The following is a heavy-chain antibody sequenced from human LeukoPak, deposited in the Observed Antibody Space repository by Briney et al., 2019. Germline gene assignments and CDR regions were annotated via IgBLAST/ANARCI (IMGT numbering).Heavy chain of an antibody. Sequence: SETLSLTCAVYGGSFSGYYWSWIRQPPGKGLEWIGEINHSGSTNYNPSLKSRVTISVDTSKNQFSLKLSSVTAADTAVYYCARGPIAARQGSGYYFDYWGQGTLVTVSS. CDR3: ARGPIAARQGSGYYFDY. CDR2: INHSGST. J-gene: IGHJ4*02. D-gene: IGHD6-6*01. CDR1: GGSFSGYY. V-gene: IGHV4-34*01.